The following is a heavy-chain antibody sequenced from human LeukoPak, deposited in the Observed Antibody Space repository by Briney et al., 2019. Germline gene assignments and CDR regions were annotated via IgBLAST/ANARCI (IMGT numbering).Heavy chain of an antibody. CDR3: AKEGGRDGYIPDY. V-gene: IGHV3-23*01. J-gene: IGHJ4*02. Sequence: GGSLRLPCAASGFTFSSYAMSWVRQAPGKGLEWVSSTGSSGNGAYYADSVKGRFTISRDNSKNTLYLQMNSLRAEDTAVYYCAKEGGRDGYIPDYWGQGTLVTVSS. D-gene: IGHD5-24*01. CDR1: GFTFSSYA. CDR2: TGSSGNGA.